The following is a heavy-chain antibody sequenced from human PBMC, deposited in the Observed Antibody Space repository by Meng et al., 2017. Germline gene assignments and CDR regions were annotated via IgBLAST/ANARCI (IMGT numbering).Heavy chain of an antibody. CDR1: GFTFSSYE. CDR2: ISSSGSTI. V-gene: IGHV3-48*03. Sequence: GESLKISCAASGFTFSSYEMNWVRQAPGKGLEWVSYISSSGSTIYYADSVKGRFTISRDNAKNSLYLQMNSLRAKDTAVYYCAIVGATTAADAFDIWGQGTMVTVSS. D-gene: IGHD1-26*01. CDR3: AIVGATTAADAFDI. J-gene: IGHJ3*02.